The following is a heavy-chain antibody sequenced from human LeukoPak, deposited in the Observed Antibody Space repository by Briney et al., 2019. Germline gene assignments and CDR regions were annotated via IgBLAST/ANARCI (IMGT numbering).Heavy chain of an antibody. V-gene: IGHV6-1*01. CDR2: ACYRSKWYI. CDR1: GDSVSGSPAV. D-gene: IGHD3-10*01. Sequence: SQTLSLTCAISGDSVSGSPAVWNWIRQSPSRGLEWLGRACYRSKWYIDYAVSVKGRITITPDTSKNQSSLQLNSVTPEDTAVYYCARGAVRGGTNFDYWGQGTLVTVSS. J-gene: IGHJ4*02. CDR3: ARGAVRGGTNFDY.